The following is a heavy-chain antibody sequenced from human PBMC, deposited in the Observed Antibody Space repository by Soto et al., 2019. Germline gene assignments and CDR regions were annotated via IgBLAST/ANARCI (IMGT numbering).Heavy chain of an antibody. CDR2: VSYDGSKQ. CDR3: ATHRVYYYHHSCYYNFES. D-gene: IGHD3-22*01. V-gene: IGHV3-30-3*01. J-gene: IGHJ4*02. CDR1: GFTFSNYA. Sequence: QVQLVESGGGVVQPGRSRRVSCAASGFTFSNYAMHWVRQAPCKGLEWVAVVSYDGSKQFYADSVEGRFTISRDSSKSPLYLNLDNLRDEDTAVYYFATHRVYYYHHSCYYNFESWGQGTLVTVSS.